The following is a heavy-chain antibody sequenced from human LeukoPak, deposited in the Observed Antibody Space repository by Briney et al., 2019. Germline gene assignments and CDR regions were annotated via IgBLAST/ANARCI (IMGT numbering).Heavy chain of an antibody. V-gene: IGHV4-31*03. J-gene: IGHJ6*04. Sequence: PSETLSLTCTVSGGSISSGGYYWSWIRQHPGKGLEWIGYIYYSGSTYYNPSLKSRVTISVDTSKNKFSLKLSSVTAADTAVYYCARESSLQLRFLEWSTDQKMDVWGKGTTVTVSS. CDR1: GGSISSGGYY. CDR2: IYYSGST. CDR3: ARESSLQLRFLEWSTDQKMDV. D-gene: IGHD3-3*01.